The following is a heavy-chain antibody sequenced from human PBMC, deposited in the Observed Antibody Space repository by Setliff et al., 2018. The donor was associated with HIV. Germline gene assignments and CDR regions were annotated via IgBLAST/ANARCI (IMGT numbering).Heavy chain of an antibody. Sequence: LRLSCAASGFTFSSYGVHWVRQAPGKGLEWVAFIRNDGSDKHYVDSVKGRFTISRDNSKNTLYLQMNSLRAEDTAVYYCARSIVPVASGYYYFEYWGQGTLVTVSS. CDR2: IRNDGSDK. J-gene: IGHJ4*02. CDR3: ARSIVPVASGYYYFEY. V-gene: IGHV3-30*02. D-gene: IGHD3-3*01. CDR1: GFTFSSYG.